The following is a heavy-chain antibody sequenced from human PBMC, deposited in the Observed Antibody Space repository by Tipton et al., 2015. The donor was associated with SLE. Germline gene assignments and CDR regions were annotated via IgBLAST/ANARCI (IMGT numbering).Heavy chain of an antibody. CDR3: ARGSVVADDY. V-gene: IGHV4-4*07. Sequence: TLSLTCTVSGGSISGYYWSWIRQPAGKGLEWIGRVYSSGSTIYNPSIKSRITLSLDTSKNQLSLKLTSVTAADTAVYYCARGSVVADDYWGQGTLVTVSS. D-gene: IGHD2-15*01. J-gene: IGHJ4*01. CDR2: VYSSGST. CDR1: GGSISGYY.